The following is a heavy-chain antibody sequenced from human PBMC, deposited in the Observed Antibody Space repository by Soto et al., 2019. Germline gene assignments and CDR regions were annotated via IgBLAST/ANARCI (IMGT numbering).Heavy chain of an antibody. D-gene: IGHD3-22*01. J-gene: IGHJ5*02. CDR3: ARGGENDGSGHRSNWFDP. CDR2: INHSGST. V-gene: IGHV4-34*01. CDR1: GGSFSGYY. Sequence: SETLSLTCAVYGGSFSGYYWSWIRQPPGKGLEWSGEINHSGSTNYNPSLKSRVTISVDTSKNQFSPTLSSVTAADTAVYYCARGGENDGSGHRSNWFDPWGKGTLFPVS.